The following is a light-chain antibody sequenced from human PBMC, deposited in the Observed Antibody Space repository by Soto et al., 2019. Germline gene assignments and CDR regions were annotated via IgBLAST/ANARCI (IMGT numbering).Light chain of an antibody. CDR1: SSNIGNNF. CDR3: STWDASLSGRV. J-gene: IGLJ3*02. V-gene: IGLV1-47*02. CDR2: SDD. Sequence: QCVLTQPPSAYGTPGQKVTISCSGASSNIGNNFVSWYQQVPGTAPKLLIYSDDQRPSGVPDRVSGSKSGTSASLAISGLRSEDEADYYCSTWDASLSGRVFGGGTKLTVL.